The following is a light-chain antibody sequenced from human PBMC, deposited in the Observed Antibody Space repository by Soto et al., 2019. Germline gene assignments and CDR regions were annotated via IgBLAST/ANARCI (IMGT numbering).Light chain of an antibody. V-gene: IGLV1-40*01. J-gene: IGLJ2*01. CDR1: SSNIGAGYD. Sequence: QSVLTQPPSVSGAPGQRVTISCTGSSSNIGAGYDVHWYQQIPGTAPRLLIYGNTNRPSGVPARFSSSRSGPSASLAITGLQAEDEADYYCQSYDSSLTASIFGGGTQLTVL. CDR3: QSYDSSLTASI. CDR2: GNT.